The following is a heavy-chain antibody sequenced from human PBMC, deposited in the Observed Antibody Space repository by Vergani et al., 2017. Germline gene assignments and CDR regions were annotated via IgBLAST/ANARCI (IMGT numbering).Heavy chain of an antibody. CDR2: IIPILGIA. V-gene: IGHV1-69*02. J-gene: IGHJ4*02. D-gene: IGHD3-22*01. CDR3: ATRGGSSGYSNFDY. CDR1: GGTFSSYT. Sequence: QVQLVQSGAEVKKPGSSVKVSCKASGGTFSSYTISWVRQAPGQGLEWMGRIIPILGIANYAQKFQGRVTITADKSTSTAYMELSSLRSEDTAMYYCATRGGSSGYSNFDYWGQGTLVTVSS.